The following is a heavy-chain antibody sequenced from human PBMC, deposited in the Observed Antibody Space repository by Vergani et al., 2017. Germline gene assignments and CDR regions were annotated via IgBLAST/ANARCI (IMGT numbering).Heavy chain of an antibody. CDR1: GFSLSTSGMC. D-gene: IGHD4-17*01. CDR2: IDWDDDK. CDR3: ARTPGIEDDGDYEYYFDY. Sequence: QVTLRESGPALVKPTQTLTLTCTFSGFSLSTSGMCVSWIRQPPGKALEWLARIDWDDDKYYSTSLKTRLTIYKDTSKNQVVLTMTNMDPVDTATYYCARTPGIEDDGDYEYYFDYWGQGTLVTVAS. J-gene: IGHJ4*02. V-gene: IGHV2-70*15.